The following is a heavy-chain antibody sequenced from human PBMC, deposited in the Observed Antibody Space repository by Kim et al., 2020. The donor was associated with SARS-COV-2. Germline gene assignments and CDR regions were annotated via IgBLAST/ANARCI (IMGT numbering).Heavy chain of an antibody. D-gene: IGHD3-16*01. CDR1: GFTFSDYY. Sequence: GGSLRLSCAASGFTFSDYYMTWIRQAPGKGLEWVSYASNTGGTTYYADSVKGRFTISRDNAKNSLYLHMNSVTPDDTAVYYCARGPTASGVRFGFHNWGQGTLVTVSS. CDR3: ARGPTASGVRFGFHN. V-gene: IGHV3-11*01. CDR2: ASNTGGTT. J-gene: IGHJ4*02.